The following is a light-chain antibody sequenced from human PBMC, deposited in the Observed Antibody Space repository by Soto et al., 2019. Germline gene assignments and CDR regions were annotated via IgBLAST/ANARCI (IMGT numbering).Light chain of an antibody. V-gene: IGKV1-5*03. J-gene: IGKJ3*01. CDR1: QSISSW. CDR2: KAS. CDR3: QQYNSYPFT. Sequence: DIQMTQSPSTLSASVGDRVTITCRASQSISSWLAWYQQKPGKAPKLLIYKASSLESGVSSRFSGSGSGTEFTLTICCVQPDDFATYYCQQYNSYPFTFCPGTKVDIK.